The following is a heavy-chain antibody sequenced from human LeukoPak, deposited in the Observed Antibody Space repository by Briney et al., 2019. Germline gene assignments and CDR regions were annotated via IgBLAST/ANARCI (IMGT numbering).Heavy chain of an antibody. CDR1: GGSISSSSYY. J-gene: IGHJ6*02. V-gene: IGHV4-39*01. CDR3: ARQPPQYYGMDV. D-gene: IGHD1-14*01. CDR2: IYYSGST. Sequence: PSETLSLTCTVSGGSISSSSYYWGWIRQPPGKGLEWIGSIYYSGSTYYNPSLKSRVTISVDTSKNQFSLNLSSVTAADTAVYYCARQPPQYYGMDVWGQGTTVTVSS.